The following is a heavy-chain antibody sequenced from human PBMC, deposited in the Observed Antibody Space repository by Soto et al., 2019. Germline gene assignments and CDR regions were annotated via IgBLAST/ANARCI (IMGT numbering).Heavy chain of an antibody. CDR2: IYYSGST. V-gene: IGHV4-30-4*01. CDR3: ARDQTGGLVPAATSNWFDP. Sequence: QVQLQESGPGLVKPSQTLSLTCTVSGGSISSGDYYWSWIRQPPGKGLEWIGYIYYSGSTYYNPSLKSRVTISGDTSKNQFSLKLSSVTAADTAVYYCARDQTGGLVPAATSNWFDPWGQGTLVTVSS. D-gene: IGHD2-2*01. J-gene: IGHJ5*02. CDR1: GGSISSGDYY.